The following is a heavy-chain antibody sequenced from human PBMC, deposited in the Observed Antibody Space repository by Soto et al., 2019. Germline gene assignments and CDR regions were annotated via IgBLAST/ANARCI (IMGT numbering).Heavy chain of an antibody. J-gene: IGHJ4*02. V-gene: IGHV4-30-4*01. CDR1: GGSISSGDYY. CDR2: IYYSGST. CDR3: YRTDYDILTGYTLFAY. Sequence: PSETLSLTCTVSGGSISSGDYYWSWIRQPPGKGLEWIGYIYYSGSTYYNPSLKNRVTISVDTSKNQFSLKLSAVTAADTAVSDCYRTDYDILTGYTLFAYWGQGTLVTVSS. D-gene: IGHD3-9*01.